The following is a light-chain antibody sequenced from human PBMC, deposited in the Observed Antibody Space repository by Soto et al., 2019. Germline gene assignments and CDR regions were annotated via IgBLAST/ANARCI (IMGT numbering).Light chain of an antibody. CDR3: KQYNSYPLT. J-gene: IGKJ4*01. CDR1: QGITNY. CDR2: SAS. V-gene: IGKV1-27*01. Sequence: DIQMTQSPSSLSASVGDRVTITCRASQGITNYLACYQRKLGKVPDLLISSASTLQSGAQSRFSGCGSGTEFTLTIRSLQPDDFATYYCKQYNSYPLTFGGGTKVDIK.